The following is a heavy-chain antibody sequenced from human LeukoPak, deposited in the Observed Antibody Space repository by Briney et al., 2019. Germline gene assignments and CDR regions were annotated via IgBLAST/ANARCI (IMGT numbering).Heavy chain of an antibody. J-gene: IGHJ4*02. CDR3: ARDDGSYSRSPGFDN. Sequence: GGSLRLSCAASRFTFSSYSMNWVRQAPGKGLEWVSSISSSSSYIYYADSVKGRFTISGDNAKNSLYLQMNSLRAEDTAVYYCARDDGSYSRSPGFDNWGQGTLVTVSS. V-gene: IGHV3-21*01. D-gene: IGHD1-26*01. CDR2: ISSSSSYI. CDR1: RFTFSSYS.